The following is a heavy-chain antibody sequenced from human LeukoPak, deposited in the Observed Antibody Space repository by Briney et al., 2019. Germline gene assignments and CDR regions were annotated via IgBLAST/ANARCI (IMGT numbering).Heavy chain of an antibody. Sequence: ASVKVSCKAYRYTFTGYYMHWVRQAPGQWLEWMGWINPNSGGTNYAQKFQGRVTMTRDTSISTAYMELSRLRSDDAAVYYCARVIITFGGVIGNWFDPWGQGTLVTVSS. J-gene: IGHJ5*02. D-gene: IGHD3-16*02. CDR3: ARVIITFGGVIGNWFDP. CDR2: INPNSGGT. V-gene: IGHV1-2*02. CDR1: RYTFTGYY.